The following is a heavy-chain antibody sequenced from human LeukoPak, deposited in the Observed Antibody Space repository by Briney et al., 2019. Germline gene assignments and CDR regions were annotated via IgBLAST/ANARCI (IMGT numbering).Heavy chain of an antibody. CDR2: ISASSATI. J-gene: IGHJ4*02. CDR1: GFTFSSYS. CDR3: AKDVDPAAMSFAVDY. D-gene: IGHD2-2*01. Sequence: AGGSLRLSCVASGFTFSSYSMHWVRQAPGKGLEWVSYISASSATIYYADSVKGRFTISRDNAKNSLYLQMNSLRAEDTALYYCAKDVDPAAMSFAVDYWGQGTLVTVSS. V-gene: IGHV3-48*01.